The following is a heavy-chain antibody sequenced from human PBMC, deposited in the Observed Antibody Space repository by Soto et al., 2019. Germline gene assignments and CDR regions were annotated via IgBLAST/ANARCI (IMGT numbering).Heavy chain of an antibody. D-gene: IGHD2-21*01. J-gene: IGHJ3*02. Sequence: SETLSLTCTVSGGSVSSSGYYWGWVRQPPGKGLEWIASIYDSDKIYNNPSLKSRVTISLDTSKNQFSLKLRSVTAADTAVYYCASRTVIIFNAFDIPGQGTMV. CDR2: IYDSDKI. CDR3: ASRTVIIFNAFDI. CDR1: GGSVSSSGYY. V-gene: IGHV4-39*01.